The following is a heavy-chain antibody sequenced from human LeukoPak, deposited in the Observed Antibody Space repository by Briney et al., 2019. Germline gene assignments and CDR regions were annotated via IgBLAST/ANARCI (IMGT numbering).Heavy chain of an antibody. V-gene: IGHV3-48*01. CDR1: GFSFSNYT. J-gene: IGHJ3*01. CDR2: ISSRSSTI. Sequence: GGSLRLSCAASGFSFSNYTMNWVRQAPGKGLEWVSYISSRSSTIYYTNPVKGRFTISRDNAKKSLYLQMNSLRAEDTAVYYCAREGYCNITSCPRGAFDFWGQGTMVTVSS. CDR3: AREGYCNITSCPRGAFDF. D-gene: IGHD2-2*01.